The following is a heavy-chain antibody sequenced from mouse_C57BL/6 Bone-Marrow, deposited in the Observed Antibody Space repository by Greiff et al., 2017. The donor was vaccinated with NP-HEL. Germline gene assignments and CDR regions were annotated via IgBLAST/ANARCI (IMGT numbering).Heavy chain of an antibody. CDR3: ARRLLRYYAMDY. Sequence: VQLQQSGPELVKPGASVKISCKASGYAFSSSWMNWVKQRPGKGLEWIGRIYPGDGDTNYNGKFKGKATLTADKSSSTAYMQLSSLTSEDSAVYFCARRLLRYYAMDYWGQGTSVTVSS. CDR2: IYPGDGDT. J-gene: IGHJ4*01. V-gene: IGHV1-82*01. D-gene: IGHD1-1*01. CDR1: GYAFSSSW.